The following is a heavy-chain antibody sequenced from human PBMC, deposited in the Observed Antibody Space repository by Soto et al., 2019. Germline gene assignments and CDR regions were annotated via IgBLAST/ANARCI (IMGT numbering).Heavy chain of an antibody. CDR2: INPNSGGT. CDR1: GYTFTGYY. D-gene: IGHD5-12*01. CDR3: ASRGQVRESGYDPYYYYGMDV. J-gene: IGHJ6*02. V-gene: IGHV1-2*02. Sequence: GASVKVSCKASGYTFTGYYMHWVRQAPGQGLEWMGWINPNSGGTNYAQKNQGRVTMTTDTSTSTAYIELRSLRSDDTAVYYCASRGQVRESGYDPYYYYGMDVWGQGTTVTVSS.